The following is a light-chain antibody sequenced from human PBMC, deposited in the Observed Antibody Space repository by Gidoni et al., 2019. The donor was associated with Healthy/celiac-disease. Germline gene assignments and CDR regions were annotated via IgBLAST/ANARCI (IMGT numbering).Light chain of an antibody. J-gene: IGKJ1*01. V-gene: IGKV3-15*01. CDR2: GAS. CDR3: QQYNNGPQT. CDR1: QSVSSN. Sequence: EIVMTQSPATLSVSPGERATLSCRASQSVSSNLAGYQQKPGQAPRLLIYGASTRATGIPARFSGSGSGTEFTLNISSLQSEDFAVYYWQQYNNGPQTFGQGTKVEIK.